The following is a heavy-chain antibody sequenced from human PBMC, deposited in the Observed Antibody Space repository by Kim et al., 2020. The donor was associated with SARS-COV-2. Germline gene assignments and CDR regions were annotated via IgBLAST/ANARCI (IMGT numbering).Heavy chain of an antibody. D-gene: IGHD1-20*01. Sequence: GGSLRLSCAASGFTFSSYGMHWVRQAPGKGLEWVGVIWFDGSNKYYADSVKGRFTISRDNSKNTLYLQMNSLRVEDTAVYYCARDHNKITDYFDYWGQGTLVTVSS. CDR1: GFTFSSYG. CDR2: IWFDGSNK. CDR3: ARDHNKITDYFDY. J-gene: IGHJ4*02. V-gene: IGHV3-33*01.